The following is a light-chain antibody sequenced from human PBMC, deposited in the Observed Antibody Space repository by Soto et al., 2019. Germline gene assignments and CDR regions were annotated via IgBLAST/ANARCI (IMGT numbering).Light chain of an antibody. CDR3: SSYTSSSTLYV. CDR1: SSDVGGYNY. CDR2: EVS. V-gene: IGLV2-14*01. J-gene: IGLJ1*01. Sequence: VLTXPASVSGSPGQSITISCTGTSSDVGGYNYVSWYQQHPGKAPKLMIYEVSNRPSGVSNRFSGSKSGNTASLTISGLQAEDEADYYCSSYTSSSTLYVFGTGTKVTVL.